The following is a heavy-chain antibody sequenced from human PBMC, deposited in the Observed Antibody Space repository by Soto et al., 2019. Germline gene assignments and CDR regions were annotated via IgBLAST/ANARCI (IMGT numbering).Heavy chain of an antibody. D-gene: IGHD6-13*01. CDR3: ARGERQQQRDY. CDR1: GDSISSDKW. CDR2: VYHSGNT. Sequence: QVQLQESGPGLVKPSGTLSLTCAVSGDSISSDKWWSWVRQPPGKGLEWIGEVYHSGNTNYNPSLKXGFXXSXHKSKNQVSLKLSSVTDADTAMYYCARGERQQQRDYWGQGTLVTVSS. V-gene: IGHV4-4*02. J-gene: IGHJ4*02.